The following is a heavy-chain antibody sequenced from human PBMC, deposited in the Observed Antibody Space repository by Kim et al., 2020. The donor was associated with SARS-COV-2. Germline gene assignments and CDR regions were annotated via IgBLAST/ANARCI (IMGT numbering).Heavy chain of an antibody. V-gene: IGHV4-34*01. CDR2: INHAGST. CDR1: GGSFSGYQ. CDR3: ARGVPGY. Sequence: SETLSLTCAVYGGSFSGYQWSWVRQSPGKGLEWIGQINHAGSTKYNPSLKSRVTLSVDTSKNQFSLMLTSVTAADTGVYYCARGVPGYWGQGSLVTVSS. J-gene: IGHJ4*02.